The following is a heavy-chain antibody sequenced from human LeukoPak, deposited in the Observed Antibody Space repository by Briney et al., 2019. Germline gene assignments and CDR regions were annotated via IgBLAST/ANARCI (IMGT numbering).Heavy chain of an antibody. Sequence: GGSLRLSCAASGFTFSSYAMSWVRQAPGKGLEWVSAIGGSGGTTYYADSVKGRFTISRDNYKNTLYLQMNSLRAEDTAVYYCAKAVTGTFSDYWGQGTLVTVSS. D-gene: IGHD6-19*01. CDR3: AKAVTGTFSDY. V-gene: IGHV3-23*01. CDR2: IGGSGGTT. J-gene: IGHJ4*02. CDR1: GFTFSSYA.